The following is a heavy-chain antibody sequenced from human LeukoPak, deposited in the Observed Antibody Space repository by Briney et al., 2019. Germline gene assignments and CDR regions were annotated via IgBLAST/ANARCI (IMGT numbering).Heavy chain of an antibody. D-gene: IGHD3-22*01. CDR1: GYTFTSYG. Sequence: ASVKVSCKASGYTFTSYGINWVRQATGQGLEWMGWMNPNSGNTGYAQKFQGRVTMTRNTSISTAYMELSSLRSEDTAVYYCARVVQVGYYYDSSGSQRFDPWGQGTLVTVSS. CDR2: MNPNSGNT. V-gene: IGHV1-8*01. CDR3: ARVVQVGYYYDSSGSQRFDP. J-gene: IGHJ5*02.